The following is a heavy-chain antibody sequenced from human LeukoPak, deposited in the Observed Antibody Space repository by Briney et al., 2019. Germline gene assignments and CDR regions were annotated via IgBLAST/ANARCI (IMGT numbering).Heavy chain of an antibody. Sequence: GGSLRLSCAASGFTFDDYAMHWVRQAPGKGLEWVSGISWNSGSIGYADSVKGRFTISRDNAKNSLYLQMNSLRAEDTALYYCAKSTSGSYYNPPHYFDYWGQGTLVTVSS. CDR3: AKSTSGSYYNPPHYFDY. CDR1: GFTFDDYA. J-gene: IGHJ4*02. D-gene: IGHD3-10*01. CDR2: ISWNSGSI. V-gene: IGHV3-9*01.